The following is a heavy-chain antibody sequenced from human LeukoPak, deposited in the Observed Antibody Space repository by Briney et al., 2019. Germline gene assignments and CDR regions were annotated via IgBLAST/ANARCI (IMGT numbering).Heavy chain of an antibody. D-gene: IGHD2-21*02. J-gene: IGHJ4*02. CDR3: AKVASYCGGDCHDLYYFDY. CDR1: GFTFSNYA. CDR2: ISGSGGST. Sequence: GGSLRLSCAASGFTFSNYAMSWVRQAPGKGLEWVSAISGSGGSTYYADSVKGRFTISRDNSKNTLYLQMNSLRAEDTAVYYCAKVASYCGGDCHDLYYFDYWGQGTLVTVSS. V-gene: IGHV3-23*01.